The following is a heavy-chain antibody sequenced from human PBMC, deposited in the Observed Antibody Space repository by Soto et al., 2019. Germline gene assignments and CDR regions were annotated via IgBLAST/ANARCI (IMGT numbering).Heavy chain of an antibody. CDR2: ISYDGSNK. D-gene: IGHD2-21*02. V-gene: IGHV3-30-3*01. J-gene: IGHJ6*02. CDR1: GFTFSSYA. Sequence: QVQLVESGGGVVQPGRSLRLSCAASGFTFSSYAMHWVRQAPGKGLEWVAVISYDGSNKYYADSVKGRFTISRDNSKNSLYLQMNSLRAEETVVYYCARDWGGGAIIVVVTGYGMDVWGQGTTVTVSS. CDR3: ARDWGGGAIIVVVTGYGMDV.